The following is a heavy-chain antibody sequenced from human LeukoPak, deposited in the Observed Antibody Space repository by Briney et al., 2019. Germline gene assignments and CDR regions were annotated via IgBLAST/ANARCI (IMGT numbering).Heavy chain of an antibody. J-gene: IGHJ5*02. D-gene: IGHD1-26*01. V-gene: IGHV3-21*01. CDR3: AKDPNIVGATNDWWFDP. CDR1: GFTFSSYS. CDR2: ISSSSSYI. Sequence: PGGSLRLSCAASGFTFSSYSMNWVRQAPGKGLEWVSSISSSSSYIYYADSVKGRFTISRDNAKNSLYLQMNSLRAEDTTVYYCAKDPNIVGATNDWWFDPWGQGTLVTVSS.